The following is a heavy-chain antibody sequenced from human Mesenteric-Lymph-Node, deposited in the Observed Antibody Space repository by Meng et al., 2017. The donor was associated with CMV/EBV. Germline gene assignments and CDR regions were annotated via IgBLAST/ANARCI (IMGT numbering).Heavy chain of an antibody. Sequence: GESLKISCAASGFTFSNYGIHWVRQAPGKGLVWVSRINSDGSSTSYADSVKGRFTISRDNAKNTLYLQMNSLRAEDTAVYYCARPSPVSSITGTTLNWFDPWGQGTLVTVSS. CDR2: INSDGSST. D-gene: IGHD1-20*01. V-gene: IGHV3-74*01. J-gene: IGHJ5*02. CDR3: ARPSPVSSITGTTLNWFDP. CDR1: GFTFSNYG.